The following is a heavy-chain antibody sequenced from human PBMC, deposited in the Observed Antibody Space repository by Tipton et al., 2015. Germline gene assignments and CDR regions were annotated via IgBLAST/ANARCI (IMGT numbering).Heavy chain of an antibody. J-gene: IGHJ3*02. Sequence: TLSLTCAVYGGSFSGYYWGWIRQSPGKGLEWIGEINHAGSTNYTPSRKSRVTISVDTSKNQFSLKVTSVSAADTGVYYCARFPSKFDFSRGNAFDIWGQGTRVTVSS. CDR2: INHAGST. D-gene: IGHD3-3*01. CDR3: ARFPSKFDFSRGNAFDI. V-gene: IGHV4-34*01. CDR1: GGSFSGYY.